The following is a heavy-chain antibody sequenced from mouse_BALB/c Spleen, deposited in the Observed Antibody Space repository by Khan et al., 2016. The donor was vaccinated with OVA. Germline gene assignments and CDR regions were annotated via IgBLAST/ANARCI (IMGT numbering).Heavy chain of an antibody. J-gene: IGHJ4*01. CDR2: MSSDGSFT. Sequence: EVELVESGGDLVKPGGSLKLSCAASGFIFRNYGMSWVRQTPDKRLEWVATMSSDGSFTYYPDSVKGRFTISRDNAKNTLYLQVNSLKSEDTAMYYCSRFITTSTGDYYGMDYWGQGTSVTVSS. CDR3: SRFITTSTGDYYGMDY. D-gene: IGHD1-2*01. CDR1: GFIFRNYG. V-gene: IGHV5-6*01.